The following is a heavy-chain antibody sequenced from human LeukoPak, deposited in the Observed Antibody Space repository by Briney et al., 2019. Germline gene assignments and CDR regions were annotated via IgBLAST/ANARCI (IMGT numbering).Heavy chain of an antibody. Sequence: PSETLSLTCGVYGRSYSGYYWSWIRQPPGKGLEWIGEIHYRGSTNDNPSLKSRVTISVDTSKNQFSLKLSSVTAADTAVYYCARDWIEWYESSGYPPGGYWGQGTLVTVSS. V-gene: IGHV4-34*01. CDR1: GRSYSGYY. J-gene: IGHJ4*02. D-gene: IGHD3-22*01. CDR3: ARDWIEWYESSGYPPGGY. CDR2: IHYRGST.